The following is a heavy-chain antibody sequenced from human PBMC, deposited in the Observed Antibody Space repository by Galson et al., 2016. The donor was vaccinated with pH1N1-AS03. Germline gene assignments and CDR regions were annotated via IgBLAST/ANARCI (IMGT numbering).Heavy chain of an antibody. J-gene: IGHJ4*02. D-gene: IGHD3-10*01. CDR1: GGTLNNYA. CDR2: ISPDCGPA. Sequence: SVKVSCKASGGTLNNYAINWVRQAPGQGLEWMAGISPDCGPANHAQKVQGRVTMTADIFTNSVYMELSSLRAEDTAVYYCAWGSTSHFGSWSVFWGQGTLVTVSS. CDR3: AWGSTSHFGSWSVF. V-gene: IGHV1-69*06.